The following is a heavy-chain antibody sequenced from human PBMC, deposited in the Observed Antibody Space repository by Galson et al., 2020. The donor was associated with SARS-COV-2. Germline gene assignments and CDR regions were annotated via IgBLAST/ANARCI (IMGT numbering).Heavy chain of an antibody. CDR2: FDPEDGET. Sequence: GESLKISCKVSGYTLTELSMHWVRQAPGKGLEWMGGFDPEDGETIYAQKFQGRVTMTEDTSTDTAYMELSSLRSEDTAVYYCATAPTVTTANWFDPWGQGTLVTVSS. D-gene: IGHD4-17*01. J-gene: IGHJ5*02. V-gene: IGHV1-24*01. CDR1: GYTLTELS. CDR3: ATAPTVTTANWFDP.